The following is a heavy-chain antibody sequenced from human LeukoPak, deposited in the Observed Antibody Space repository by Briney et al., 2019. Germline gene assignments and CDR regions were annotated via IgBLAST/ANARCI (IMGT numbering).Heavy chain of an antibody. J-gene: IGHJ4*02. CDR1: GFTFRNYV. CDR2: TSSDLNVK. V-gene: IGHV3-30-3*01. D-gene: IGHD3-10*01. Sequence: GGSLRLSCAASGFTFRNYVIHWVRQAPGKGLEWVAVTSSDLNVKLYADSVKGRFTISRDNSRSTLYLQMNSLRPEDTAIYYCAREGYYGSGSPPSLYFDYWGLGTLVTVSS. CDR3: AREGYYGSGSPPSLYFDY.